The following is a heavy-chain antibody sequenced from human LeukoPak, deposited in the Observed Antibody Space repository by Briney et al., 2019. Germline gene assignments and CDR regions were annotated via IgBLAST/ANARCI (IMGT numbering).Heavy chain of an antibody. CDR1: GFTFSSYA. CDR2: ISGSGGST. CDR3: AKDNSNYVFGYDY. D-gene: IGHD4-11*01. V-gene: IGHV3-23*01. Sequence: GGSLRLSCAASGFTFSSYAMSWVRQAPGKGLEWVSAISGSGGSTYYADSVKGRFTIPRDNSKNTLYLQMNSLRAEDTAVYYCAKDNSNYVFGYDYWGQGTLVTVSS. J-gene: IGHJ4*02.